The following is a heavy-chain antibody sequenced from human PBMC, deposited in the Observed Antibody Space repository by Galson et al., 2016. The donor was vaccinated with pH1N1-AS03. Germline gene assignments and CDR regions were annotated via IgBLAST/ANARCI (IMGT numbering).Heavy chain of an antibody. D-gene: IGHD3-9*01. CDR2: ITSSGGSGPTI. V-gene: IGHV3-11*01. J-gene: IGHJ4*02. CDR1: GFTFSDYY. CDR3: ARGCYDIWTGYLVDPFDY. Sequence: LRLSCAASGFTFSDYYMSWIRQAPGKGLEWISCITSSGGSGPTIYYADSVKGRFTISRDNAKNSLYLQMNSLRADDTAVYYCARGCYDIWTGYLVDPFDYWGRGALVTVSS.